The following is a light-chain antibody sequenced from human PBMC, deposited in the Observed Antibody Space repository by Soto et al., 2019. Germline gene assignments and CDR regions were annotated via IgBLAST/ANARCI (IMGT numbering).Light chain of an antibody. V-gene: IGKV3-20*01. J-gene: IGKJ1*01. Sequence: DIVLTQSPGTLSLSPGERATLSWRGSQSVSSIYLGWYQQKPGQAPRLLIYGASSRATGIPDRFSGSGSGTDFTLTISRLETQDFAVYYCQQYGDSTGWTFGHGTKVDIK. CDR1: QSVSSIY. CDR3: QQYGDSTGWT. CDR2: GAS.